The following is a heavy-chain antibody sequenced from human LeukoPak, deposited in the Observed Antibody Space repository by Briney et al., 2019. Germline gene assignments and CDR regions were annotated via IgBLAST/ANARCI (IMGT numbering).Heavy chain of an antibody. Sequence: GGSLRLSCAASGFSFSTYGMSWVRQAPGKGLEWVSGISGSGGSRSSTDHADSVKGRFTISRDNSKNTLYLQMNSLRAEDTALYYCAKDLYYDSSAYSVFDSWGQGTLVTVSS. CDR1: GFSFSTYG. J-gene: IGHJ4*02. V-gene: IGHV3-23*01. CDR2: ISGSGGSRSST. D-gene: IGHD3-22*01. CDR3: AKDLYYDSSAYSVFDS.